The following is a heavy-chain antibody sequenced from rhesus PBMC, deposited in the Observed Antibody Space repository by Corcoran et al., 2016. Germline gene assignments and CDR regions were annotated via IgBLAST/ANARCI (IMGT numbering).Heavy chain of an antibody. CDR2: LYGSCGYT. D-gene: IGHD2-2*01. Sequence: QVQLQESGPAVVKPSETRSLTCAVSGDSISSGYWWTWIRQSPGKGLEWIGGLYGSCGYTQYNPSLKRRVTISKDTSNNQFSLNLTSVAAADPAVFYCARVVCTTYYTRFDVWGPGVLVTVSS. CDR1: GDSISSGYW. CDR3: ARVVCTTYYTRFDV. J-gene: IGHJ5-1*01. V-gene: IGHV4-93*01.